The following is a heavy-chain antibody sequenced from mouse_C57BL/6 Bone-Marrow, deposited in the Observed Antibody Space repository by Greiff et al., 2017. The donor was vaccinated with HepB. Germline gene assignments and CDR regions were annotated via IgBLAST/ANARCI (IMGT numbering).Heavy chain of an antibody. V-gene: IGHV14-4*01. CDR1: GFNIKDDY. D-gene: IGHD1-1*01. CDR3: TTNYGSSYDY. Sequence: VQLQQSGAELVRPGASVKLSCTASGFNIKDDYMHWVKQRPEQGLEWIGWIDPENGDTEYASKFQGKATITADTSSNTAYLQLSRLTSEDTAVYYCTTNYGSSYDYWGQGTTLTVSS. J-gene: IGHJ2*01. CDR2: IDPENGDT.